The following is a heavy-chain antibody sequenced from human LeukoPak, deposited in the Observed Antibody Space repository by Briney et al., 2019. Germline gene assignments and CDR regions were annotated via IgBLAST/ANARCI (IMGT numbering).Heavy chain of an antibody. CDR1: GFNFSAYS. Sequence: GGSLRLSCAASGFNFSAYSTNWVRQVPGKGLEWVSCINAAGRHEFYAESVKGRFTISRDNAKNTLFLQMNSLRAEDTGVYFCARAEDHWGQGTLVTVSS. J-gene: IGHJ4*02. CDR3: ARAEDH. V-gene: IGHV3-21*01. CDR2: INAAGRHE.